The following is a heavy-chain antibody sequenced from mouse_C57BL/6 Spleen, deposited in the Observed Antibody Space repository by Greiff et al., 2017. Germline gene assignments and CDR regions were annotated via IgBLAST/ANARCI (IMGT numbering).Heavy chain of an antibody. CDR3: ARHEDPYYYGSQAWFAD. CDR2: FYPGSGSI. D-gene: IGHD1-1*01. V-gene: IGHV1-62-2*01. Sequence: QVQLQQSGAELVKPGASVKLSCKASGYTFTEYTIHWVKQRSGQGLEWIGWFYPGSGSIKYNEKFKDKATLTADKSSSTVYMELSRLTSEDSAVYFCARHEDPYYYGSQAWFADWGQGTLVTVSA. J-gene: IGHJ3*01. CDR1: GYTFTEYT.